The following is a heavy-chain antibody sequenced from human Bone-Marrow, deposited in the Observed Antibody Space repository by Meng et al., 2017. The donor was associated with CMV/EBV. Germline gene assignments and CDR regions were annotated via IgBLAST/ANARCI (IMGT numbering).Heavy chain of an antibody. Sequence: FYGFSLSCSGMGVGWLPQPPGTALEWLALIYWDDDKHYSPSLTSRLTITRDTSKNQVVLTITNMDPVDTATYYCAHSGDYGARFSYWGQGTLVTVSS. CDR1: GFSLSCSGMG. J-gene: IGHJ4*02. CDR3: AHSGDYGARFSY. CDR2: IYWDDDK. D-gene: IGHD4-17*01. V-gene: IGHV2-5*02.